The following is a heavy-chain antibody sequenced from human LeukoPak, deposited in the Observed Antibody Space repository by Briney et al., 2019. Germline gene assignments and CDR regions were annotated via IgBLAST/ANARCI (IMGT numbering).Heavy chain of an antibody. CDR2: ISFDGGNK. D-gene: IGHD3-10*01. V-gene: IGHV3-30-3*01. CDR1: GFTFNTYA. J-gene: IGHJ4*02. Sequence: GGSLRLSCAASGFTFNTYALHWVRQTPGKGLEWVTIISFDGGNKYYADSVKGRFTISRDNSRNTLYLQMNSLRAEDTAVYYCARDIGSAFDYWGQGTLVTVSS. CDR3: ARDIGSAFDY.